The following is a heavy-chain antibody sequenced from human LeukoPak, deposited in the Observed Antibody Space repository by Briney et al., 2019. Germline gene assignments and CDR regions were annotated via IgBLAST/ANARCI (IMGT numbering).Heavy chain of an antibody. CDR2: ISAYNGNT. CDR1: GYTFTSYG. J-gene: IGHJ6*03. Sequence: GASVKVSCKASGYTFTSYGISWVRQAPGQGLEGMGWISAYNGNTNYAQKLQGRVTMTTDTSTSTAYMELRSLRSDDTAVYYCARAGGYYDSSGYQVYYMDVWGKGTTVTVSS. CDR3: ARAGGYYDSSGYQVYYMDV. V-gene: IGHV1-18*01. D-gene: IGHD3-22*01.